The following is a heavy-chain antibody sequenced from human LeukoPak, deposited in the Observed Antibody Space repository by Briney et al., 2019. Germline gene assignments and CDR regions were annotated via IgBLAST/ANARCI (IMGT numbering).Heavy chain of an antibody. CDR1: GFTFDDYA. D-gene: IGHD3-10*01. CDR3: AKDVGSGSYYSPGGAFDI. V-gene: IGHV3-9*01. J-gene: IGHJ3*02. CDR2: ISWNSGSI. Sequence: GGSLRLSCAASGFTFDDYAMHWVRHAPGKGLEWVSGISWNSGSIGYADSVKGRFTISRDNAKNSLYLQMNSLRAEDTALYYCAKDVGSGSYYSPGGAFDIWGQGTMVTVSS.